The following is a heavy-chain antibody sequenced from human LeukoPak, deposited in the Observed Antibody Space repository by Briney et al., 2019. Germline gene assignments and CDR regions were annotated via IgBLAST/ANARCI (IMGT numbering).Heavy chain of an antibody. V-gene: IGHV4-4*02. J-gene: IGHJ5*02. Sequence: SETLSLTCAVSGGSISSSNWWSWVRQPPGKGLEWIGEIYHSGSTNYNPSLKSRVTISVDKSKNQFSLKLSSVTAADTAVYYCARDREGGCSSTSCYDPPEGFDPWGQGTLVTVSS. CDR3: ARDREGGCSSTSCYDPPEGFDP. CDR1: GGSISSSNW. D-gene: IGHD2-2*01. CDR2: IYHSGST.